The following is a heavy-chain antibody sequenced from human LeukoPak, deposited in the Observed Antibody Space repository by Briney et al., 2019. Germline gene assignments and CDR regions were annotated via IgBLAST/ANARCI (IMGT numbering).Heavy chain of an antibody. CDR2: IYYSGST. D-gene: IGHD6-19*01. V-gene: IGHV4-59*01. J-gene: IGHJ5*02. CDR1: GGSISSYY. CDR3: ARLAVAGLKGTNWFDP. Sequence: SETLSLTSTVSGGSISSYYWSWIRQPPGKGLEWIGYIYYSGSTNYNPSLKSRVTISVDTSKNQFSLKLSSVTAADTAVYYCARLAVAGLKGTNWFDPWGQGTLVTVSS.